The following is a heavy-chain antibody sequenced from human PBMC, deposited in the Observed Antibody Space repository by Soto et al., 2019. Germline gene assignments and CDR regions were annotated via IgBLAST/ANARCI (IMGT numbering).Heavy chain of an antibody. V-gene: IGHV6-1*01. D-gene: IGHD5-12*01. CDR1: GDTVSTNTAA. CDR2: IYYKSRWYN. CDR3: ARDWGYDPDPTYYYGMDV. Sequence: PSQTLSLTCAISGDTVSTNTAAWNWIRQSPSRGLEWLGRIYYKSRWYNDYSESLKSRIAIIPDTSRNQFSLQLNSVIPEDTAVYYCARDWGYDPDPTYYYGMDVWRQGTKVTVSS. J-gene: IGHJ6*02.